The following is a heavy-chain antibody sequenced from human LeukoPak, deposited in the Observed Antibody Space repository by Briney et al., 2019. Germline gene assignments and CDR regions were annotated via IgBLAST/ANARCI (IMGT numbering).Heavy chain of an antibody. CDR1: GGSISSSSYY. V-gene: IGHV4-39*01. CDR2: IYYSGST. D-gene: IGHD2-15*01. J-gene: IGHJ5*02. CDR3: AISSGGSYKLVEGNWFDP. Sequence: KPSETLSLTCTVSGGSISSSSYYWGWIRQPPGKGLEWIGSIYYSGSTYYNPSLKSRVTISVDTSKNQFSLKLSSVTAADTAVYYCAISSGGSYKLVEGNWFDPWGQGTLVTVSS.